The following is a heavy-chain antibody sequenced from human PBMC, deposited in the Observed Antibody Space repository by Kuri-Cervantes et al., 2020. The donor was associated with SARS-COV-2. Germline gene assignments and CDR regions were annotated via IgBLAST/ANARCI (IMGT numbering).Heavy chain of an antibody. V-gene: IGHV1-8*03. D-gene: IGHD6-13*01. CDR3: ARDLRWAAAGKATSVDY. J-gene: IGHJ4*02. CDR1: GYTFTSYG. CDR2: MNPNSGNT. Sequence: ASVKVSCKASGYTFTSYGVSWVRQATGQGLEWMGWMNPNSGNTGYAQKFQGRVTITRNTSISTAYMELSSLRSEDTAVYYCARDLRWAAAGKATSVDYWGQGTLVTVSS.